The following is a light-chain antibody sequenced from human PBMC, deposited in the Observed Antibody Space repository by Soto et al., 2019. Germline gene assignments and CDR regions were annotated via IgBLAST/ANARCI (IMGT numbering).Light chain of an antibody. CDR3: QQNYTHPST. V-gene: IGKV1-39*01. J-gene: IGKJ5*01. CDR2: DAS. CDR1: QSISSY. Sequence: IQMTQSPSSLSASVGDSVTITCRASQSISSYLNWYQQKPGKATKLLIYDASTLESGLPTRFSGSGSEKQSTLTISSLSEEDFVTYCWQQNYTHPSTFGQGTRLEIK.